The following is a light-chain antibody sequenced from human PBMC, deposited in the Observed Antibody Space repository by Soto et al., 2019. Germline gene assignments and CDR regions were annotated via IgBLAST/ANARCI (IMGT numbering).Light chain of an antibody. V-gene: IGLV2-23*01. CDR3: CSYVGGVV. J-gene: IGLJ2*01. Sequence: QSVLTQPASVSGSPGQSITISCTGTSSDVRNYNFVSWYQQHPGAAPRLLIFEGTKRPSGVSNRFAGSESGNTASLTISGLQAEDEADYFCCSYVGGVVFGGGTKLTVL. CDR1: SSDVRNYNF. CDR2: EGT.